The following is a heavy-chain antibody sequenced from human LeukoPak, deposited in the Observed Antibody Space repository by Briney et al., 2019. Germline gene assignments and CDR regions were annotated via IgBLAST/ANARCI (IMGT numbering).Heavy chain of an antibody. V-gene: IGHV1-69*04. Sequence: GASVKVSCKASGGTFSSYAISWVRQALGQGLEWMGRIIPILGIANYAQKFQGRVTITADKSTSTAYMELSSLRSEDTAVYYCARPWDCSSTSCYYYYYYGMDVWGQGTTVTVSS. CDR1: GGTFSSYA. CDR2: IIPILGIA. J-gene: IGHJ6*02. CDR3: ARPWDCSSTSCYYYYYYGMDV. D-gene: IGHD2-2*01.